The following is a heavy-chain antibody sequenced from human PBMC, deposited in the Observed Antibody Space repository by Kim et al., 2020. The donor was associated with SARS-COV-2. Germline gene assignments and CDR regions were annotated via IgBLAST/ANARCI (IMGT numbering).Heavy chain of an antibody. CDR1: GFTFGGNW. V-gene: IGHV3-7*03. CDR3: ARGRGGDY. CDR2: INQGGSQK. D-gene: IGHD2-15*01. J-gene: IGHJ4*02. Sequence: GGSLRLSCVASGFTFGGNWMTWVRQAAGKGLEWVACINQGGSQKYYVDSAKGRFTISRDNAKNSVYLQMNSLRGEDTAVYYCARGRGGDYCGQGTLGTGS.